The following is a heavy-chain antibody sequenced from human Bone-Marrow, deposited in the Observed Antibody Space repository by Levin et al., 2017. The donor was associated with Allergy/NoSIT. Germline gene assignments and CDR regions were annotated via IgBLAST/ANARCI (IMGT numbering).Heavy chain of an antibody. D-gene: IGHD4-17*01. V-gene: IGHV4-34*01. CDR2: INHRGST. CDR3: AVFSLRYGAFDI. CDR1: GGSFGGYY. Sequence: SETLSLTCAMYGGSFGGYYWSWLRQPPGKWLEWIGEINHRGSTTYNPSLKSRVTISIDTFRNQFSVRLNSVTAADTAVYYCAVFSLRYGAFDIWGQGTMVTVSS. J-gene: IGHJ3*02.